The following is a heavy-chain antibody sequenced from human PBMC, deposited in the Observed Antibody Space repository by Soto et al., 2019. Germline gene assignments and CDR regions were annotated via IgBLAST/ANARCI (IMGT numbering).Heavy chain of an antibody. Sequence: SLEGDRKAPAEGMTSDYSRCGRQNHRHGLEWMGIINPNGGSTRFAQTFQGRITMTRDTSTSTVYMELRSLRSEDTAIYYCARSXAGVFGIIIEDSNCLAPWGQGSLVTLYS. J-gene: IGHJ5*02. CDR2: INPNGGST. CDR3: ARSXAGVFGIIIEDSNCLAP. D-gene: IGHD3-16*02. V-gene: IGHV1-46*01. CDR1: AEGMTSDY.